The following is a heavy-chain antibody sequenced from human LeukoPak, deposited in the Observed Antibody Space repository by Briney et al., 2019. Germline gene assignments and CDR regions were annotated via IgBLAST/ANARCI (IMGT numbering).Heavy chain of an antibody. CDR3: AKIWFGELSTDY. J-gene: IGHJ4*02. V-gene: IGHV3-30*02. D-gene: IGHD3-10*01. Sequence: GGSLGLSCAASGSTFSSYGMHWVRQAPGKGLEWVAFIRYDGSNKYYADSVKGRFSISRDNSKNTLYLQMNSLRAEDTAVYYCAKIWFGELSTDYWGQGTLVTVSS. CDR1: GSTFSSYG. CDR2: IRYDGSNK.